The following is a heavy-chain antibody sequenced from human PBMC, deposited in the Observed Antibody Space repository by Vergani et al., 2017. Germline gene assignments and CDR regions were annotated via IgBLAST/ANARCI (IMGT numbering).Heavy chain of an antibody. CDR3: AKDDATTSFDY. Sequence: EVQLVESGGGLVQPGRSLRLSCAASGFTFDDYAMHWVRQAPGKGLEWVSGISWNSGSIGYADSVKGRFTISRDNAKNSLYLQMNSLRAEDTAVYYCAKDDATTSFDYWGQGTLVTVSS. J-gene: IGHJ4*02. CDR1: GFTFDDYA. V-gene: IGHV3-9*01. CDR2: ISWNSGSI. D-gene: IGHD1-1*01.